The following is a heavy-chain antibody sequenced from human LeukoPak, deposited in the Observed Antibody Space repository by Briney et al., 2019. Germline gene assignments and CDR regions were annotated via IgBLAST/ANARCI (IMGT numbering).Heavy chain of an antibody. D-gene: IGHD3-10*01. CDR2: ISAYNGNT. V-gene: IGHV1-18*01. CDR3: ARVAPKYGSGSYFDY. Sequence: ASVKVSCKASGYTFTSYGISWVRQNPGQGLEWMGWISAYNGNTNYAQKLQGRDTMTTDTSTSTAYIELRRLRADDTAVYYCARVAPKYGSGSYFDYWGQGTLVTVSS. J-gene: IGHJ4*02. CDR1: GYTFTSYG.